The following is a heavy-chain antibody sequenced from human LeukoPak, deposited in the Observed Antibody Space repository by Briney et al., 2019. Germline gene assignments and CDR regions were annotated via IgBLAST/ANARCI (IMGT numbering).Heavy chain of an antibody. Sequence: SETLSLTCTVSDDSISSYYWSWIRQPPGKGLEWIGYIYYSGSTNYNPSLKSRVTISVDTSKNQFSLKLSSVTAADTAVYYCARGRYYGSGSYLFDYWGQGTLVTVSS. J-gene: IGHJ4*02. CDR2: IYYSGST. CDR3: ARGRYYGSGSYLFDY. V-gene: IGHV4-59*01. CDR1: DDSISSYY. D-gene: IGHD3-10*01.